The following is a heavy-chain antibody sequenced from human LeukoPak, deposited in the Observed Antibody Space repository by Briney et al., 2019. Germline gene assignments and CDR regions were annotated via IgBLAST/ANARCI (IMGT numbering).Heavy chain of an antibody. CDR3: AKDNAYYYADY. CDR2: ISGSGGST. D-gene: IGHD3-10*01. J-gene: IGHJ4*02. V-gene: IGHV3-23*01. CDR1: GFPFTGYA. Sequence: GGYLGLPGAAFGFPFTGYAWGWLGRPQGKGLEWVSGISGSGGSTYSADSVKGRFTISRDNSKNTLYLQMNSLRAEDTAVYYCAKDNAYYYADYWGQGTLVTVSS.